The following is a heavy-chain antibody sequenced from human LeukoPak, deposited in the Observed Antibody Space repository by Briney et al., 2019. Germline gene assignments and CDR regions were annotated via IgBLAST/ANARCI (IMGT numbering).Heavy chain of an antibody. CDR2: ISSSSSTI. CDR3: ARDNRYYYDSSGYPDY. J-gene: IGHJ4*02. V-gene: IGHV3-48*01. Sequence: GGSLRLSCAASGFTFSSYSMNWVRQAPGKGLEWVSYISSSSSTIYYADSVKGRFTISRDNAKNSLYLQMNSLRAEDTAVYYCARDNRYYYDSSGYPDYWGQGTLVTVSS. D-gene: IGHD3-22*01. CDR1: GFTFSSYS.